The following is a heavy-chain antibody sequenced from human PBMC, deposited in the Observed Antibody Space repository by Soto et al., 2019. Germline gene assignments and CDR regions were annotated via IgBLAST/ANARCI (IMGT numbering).Heavy chain of an antibody. V-gene: IGHV2-5*01. Sequence: SGPTLVNPTQTLTLTCTFSGFSLSTSGVGVGWIRQPPGKALEWLALIYWNDDKRYSPSLKSRLTITKDTSKNQVVLTMTNMDPVDTATYYCAHRLTHYDSSGHGFDYWGQGTLVTVSS. CDR3: AHRLTHYDSSGHGFDY. J-gene: IGHJ4*02. D-gene: IGHD3-22*01. CDR2: IYWNDDK. CDR1: GFSLSTSGVG.